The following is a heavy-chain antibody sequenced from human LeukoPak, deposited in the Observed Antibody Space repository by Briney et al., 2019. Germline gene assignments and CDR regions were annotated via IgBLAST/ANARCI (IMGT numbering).Heavy chain of an antibody. CDR1: GGSISNYW. CDR3: ARGKRELANWFDP. Sequence: KTSETLSLTCTVSGGSISNYWWSWIRQPPGKGLEWIGYVFDSGGTNYNPSLKSRVTISVDTSKKQFSLKLSSVTAADTAVYYCARGKRELANWFDPWGQGTLVTVSS. J-gene: IGHJ5*02. D-gene: IGHD3-10*01. V-gene: IGHV4-59*01. CDR2: VFDSGGT.